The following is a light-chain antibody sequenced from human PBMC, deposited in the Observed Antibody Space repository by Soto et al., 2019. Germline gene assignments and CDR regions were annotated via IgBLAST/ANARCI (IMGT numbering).Light chain of an antibody. J-gene: IGLJ1*01. CDR2: DVT. CDR3: SSYTSTSPLYV. V-gene: IGLV2-14*03. Sequence: QSALTQPASVSGSPGQSITISCTGTSSDIGGWNYVSWYQQLPGKVPKLIIYDVTNRPSGVSDRFSGSKSGNAASLTISGLQAEDEADYYCSSYTSTSPLYVFGTGTKLTVL. CDR1: SSDIGGWNY.